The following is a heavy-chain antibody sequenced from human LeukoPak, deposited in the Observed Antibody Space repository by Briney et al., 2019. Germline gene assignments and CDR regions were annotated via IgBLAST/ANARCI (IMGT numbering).Heavy chain of an antibody. J-gene: IGHJ4*02. Sequence: GGSLRLSCAASGFTFSDYSMSWVRQAPGKGLEWVSAISGSGGSTYYADSVKGRFTISRDNSKNTLYLQMNSLRAEDTAVYYCATVFSSSNEFFDYWGQGALVTVSS. CDR3: ATVFSSSNEFFDY. CDR1: GFTFSDYS. V-gene: IGHV3-23*01. CDR2: ISGSGGST. D-gene: IGHD2-2*01.